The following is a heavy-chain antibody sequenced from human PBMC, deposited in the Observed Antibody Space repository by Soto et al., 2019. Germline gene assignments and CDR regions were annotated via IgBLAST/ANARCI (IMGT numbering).Heavy chain of an antibody. D-gene: IGHD2-2*01. J-gene: IGHJ4*02. CDR3: ERSPPQLPIDY. CDR2: ISSSSSYL. V-gene: IGHV3-21*01. CDR1: GFTFSSYT. Sequence: PGGSRRLSCAASGFTFSSYTMNWVRQAPGKGLEWVSSISSSSSYLKYADSVKGRFTISRDNAKNSLYLQMNSLRAEDTAVYYCERSPPQLPIDYWGQGTLVTVSS.